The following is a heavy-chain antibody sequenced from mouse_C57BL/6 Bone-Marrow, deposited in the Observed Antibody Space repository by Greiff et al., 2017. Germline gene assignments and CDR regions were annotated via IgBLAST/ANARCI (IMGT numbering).Heavy chain of an antibody. CDR3: ARMLRLSWFAY. CDR2: LWTGGGT. V-gene: IGHV2-9-1*01. CDR1: GFSLTSYA. Sequence: QVQLKESGPGLVAPSQSLSITCTVSGFSLTSYAISWVRQPPGKGLEWLGVLWTGGGTNSNSALNSRLSISKDNSKSQVFLKRNSLQTYDTARYYCARMLRLSWFAYWGQGTLVTVSA. J-gene: IGHJ3*01. D-gene: IGHD3-2*02.